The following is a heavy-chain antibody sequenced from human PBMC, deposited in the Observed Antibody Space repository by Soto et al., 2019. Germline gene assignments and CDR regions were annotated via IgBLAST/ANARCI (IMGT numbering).Heavy chain of an antibody. CDR2: ISNDETYK. V-gene: IGHV3-30-3*01. CDR1: GFTLSSYA. D-gene: IGHD1-1*01. J-gene: IGHJ5*01. CDR3: ARRGRQAGNSRFAS. Sequence: QVQLVESGGGVVQPGTSLRLSCAASGFTLSSYAMHWVRQPPGKGLEWVAVISNDETYKEYADSVKGRFTISRDNSKNTLDLQITSLRVEDTAVYYRARRGRQAGNSRFASGGQGVVVTVSS.